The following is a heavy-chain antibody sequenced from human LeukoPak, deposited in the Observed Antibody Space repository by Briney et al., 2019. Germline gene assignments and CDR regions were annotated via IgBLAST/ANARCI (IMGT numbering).Heavy chain of an antibody. D-gene: IGHD2-2*02. CDR2: INHSGST. V-gene: IGHV4-34*01. CDR3: ARGSQDCSSTSCYSVWFDP. Sequence: SETLSLTCAVYGGSFSGYYWSWIRQPPGKGLGWIGEINHSGSTNYNPSLKSRVTISVDTSKNQFSLKLSSVTAADTAVYYCARGSQDCSSTSCYSVWFDPWGQGTLVTVSS. J-gene: IGHJ5*02. CDR1: GGSFSGYY.